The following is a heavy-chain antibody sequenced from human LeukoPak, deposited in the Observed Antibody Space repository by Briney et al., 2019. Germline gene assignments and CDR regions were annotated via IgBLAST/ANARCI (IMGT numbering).Heavy chain of an antibody. CDR2: IKSKTDGGTT. CDR3: TTSDGDYVGFDY. D-gene: IGHD4-17*01. CDR1: GFTFSNAW. Sequence: GGSLRLSCAASGFTFSNAWMSWVRQAPGKGLEWVGRIKSKTDGGTTDYAVPVKGRFTISRDDSKNTLYLQMNSLTTEDTAVYYCTTSDGDYVGFDYWGQGTLVTVSS. V-gene: IGHV3-15*01. J-gene: IGHJ4*02.